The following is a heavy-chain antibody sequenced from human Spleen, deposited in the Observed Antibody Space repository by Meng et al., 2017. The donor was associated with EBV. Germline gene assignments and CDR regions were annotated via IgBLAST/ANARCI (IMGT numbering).Heavy chain of an antibody. CDR2: MYHSGST. CDR1: GGSNTSSGYS. CDR3: ATIIVPATTMNY. V-gene: IGHV4-30-2*01. Sequence: QLQPLEPGEALLKPSTTLSLTCAVSGGSNTSSGYSWTWIRQPPGKGLEWIGYMYHSGSTYYSPSLKSRATISVDRSKNHLSLKLSSVTAADTAFYYCATIIVPATTMNYWGPGTLVTVSS. J-gene: IGHJ4*02. D-gene: IGHD1-26*01.